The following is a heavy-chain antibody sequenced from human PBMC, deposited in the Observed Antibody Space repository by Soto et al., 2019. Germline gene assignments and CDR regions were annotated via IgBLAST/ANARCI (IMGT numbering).Heavy chain of an antibody. CDR3: AKDGDYYDSSGYETNWFDP. CDR1: GFTFSSYA. Sequence: EVQLLESGGGLVQPGGSLRLSCAASGFTFSSYAMSWVRQAPGKGLEWVSAISGSGGSTYYADSVKGRFTISRDNSKNTLYLQMNSLRAEDTAVYYCAKDGDYYDSSGYETNWFDPWGQGTLVTVSS. J-gene: IGHJ5*02. D-gene: IGHD3-22*01. CDR2: ISGSGGST. V-gene: IGHV3-23*01.